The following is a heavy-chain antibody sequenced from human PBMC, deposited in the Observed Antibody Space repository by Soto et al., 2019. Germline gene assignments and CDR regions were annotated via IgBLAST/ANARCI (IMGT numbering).Heavy chain of an antibody. D-gene: IGHD3-22*01. CDR3: AREGNYYDSSGYPSYDAFDI. J-gene: IGHJ3*02. V-gene: IGHV1-69*06. CDR2: IIPIFGTA. CDR1: GGTFSSYA. Sequence: QVQLVQSGAEVKKPGSSVKVSCKASGGTFSSYAISWVRQAPGQGLEWMGGIIPIFGTANYAQKFQGRVTITAEKSTSTAYMELSSPRSEDTAVYYCAREGNYYDSSGYPSYDAFDIWGQGTMVTVSS.